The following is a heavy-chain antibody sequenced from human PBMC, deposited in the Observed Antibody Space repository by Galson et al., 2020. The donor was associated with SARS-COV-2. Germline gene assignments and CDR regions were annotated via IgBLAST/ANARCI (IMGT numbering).Heavy chain of an antibody. V-gene: IGHV2-70*01. CDR1: GFSLSTSGMC. CDR3: ARIPVVWELLQSYYYGMGV. CDR2: IDWDDDK. Sequence: SGPTLVKPTQTLTLTCTFSGFSLSTSGMCVSWIRQPPGKALEWLALIDWDDDKHYSTSLKTRLTISKDTSKNQVVLTMTNMDPVDTATYYCARIPVVWELLQSYYYGMGVWGQGTTFTVSS. J-gene: IGHJ6*02. D-gene: IGHD1-26*01.